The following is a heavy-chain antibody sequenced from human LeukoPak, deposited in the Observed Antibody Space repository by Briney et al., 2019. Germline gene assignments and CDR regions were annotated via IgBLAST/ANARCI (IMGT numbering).Heavy chain of an antibody. CDR3: ARPQANWGPFDY. D-gene: IGHD7-27*01. Sequence: PGGSLRLSCAASGFTFSSYAVSWVRQAPGKGLEWVSAISGSGGSTYYADSVKGRFTISRDNSKNTLYLQMNSLRAEDTAVYYCARPQANWGPFDYWGQGTQVTVSS. CDR1: GFTFSSYA. J-gene: IGHJ4*02. CDR2: ISGSGGST. V-gene: IGHV3-23*01.